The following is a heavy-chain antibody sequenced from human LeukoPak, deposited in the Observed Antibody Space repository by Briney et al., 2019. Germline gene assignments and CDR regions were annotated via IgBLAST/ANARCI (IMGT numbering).Heavy chain of an antibody. J-gene: IGHJ6*02. V-gene: IGHV3-23*01. Sequence: PGGSLRLSCAASGFTFSSYAMSWVRQAPGRGLEWVSAISGSGGSTYYADSVKGRFTISRDNSKNTLYLQMNSLRAEDTAVYYCARSMVRGVLDRGGMDVWGQGTTVTVS. CDR3: ARSMVRGVLDRGGMDV. CDR1: GFTFSSYA. D-gene: IGHD3-10*01. CDR2: ISGSGGST.